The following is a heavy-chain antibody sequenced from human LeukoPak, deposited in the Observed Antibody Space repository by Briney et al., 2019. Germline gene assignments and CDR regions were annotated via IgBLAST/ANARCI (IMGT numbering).Heavy chain of an antibody. J-gene: IGHJ3*02. Sequence: ASVKVSCKASGYTFTGYYMHWVRQAPGQGLEWMGWINPNSGGTNYAQKFQGRVTMTRDTSISTAYMELSRLRSDDTAVYYCARDQYSGSYPWAFDIWGQGTMVTVSS. V-gene: IGHV1-2*02. CDR1: GYTFTGYY. CDR3: ARDQYSGSYPWAFDI. CDR2: INPNSGGT. D-gene: IGHD1-26*01.